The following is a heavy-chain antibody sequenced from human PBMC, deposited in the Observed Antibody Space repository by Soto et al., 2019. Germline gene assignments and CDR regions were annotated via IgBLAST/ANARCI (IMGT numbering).Heavy chain of an antibody. Sequence: SETLSLTCTVSGGSISSYYWSWIRQPAGKGLEWIGRIYTSGSTNYNPSLKSRVTMSVDTSKNQFSLKLSSVTAADTAVYYCARYSTSTGYSSGWYFDYWGQGTLVTVSS. D-gene: IGHD6-19*01. CDR1: GGSISSYY. CDR2: IYTSGST. V-gene: IGHV4-4*07. CDR3: ARYSTSTGYSSGWYFDY. J-gene: IGHJ4*02.